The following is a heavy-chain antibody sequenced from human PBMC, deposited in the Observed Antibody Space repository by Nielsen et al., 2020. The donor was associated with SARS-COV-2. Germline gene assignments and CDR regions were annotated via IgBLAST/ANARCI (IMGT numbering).Heavy chain of an antibody. V-gene: IGHV4-39*07. Sequence: WIRQPPGKGLEWIGSIYYSGSTYYNPSLKSRVTISVDTSKNQFSLKLSSVTAADTAVYYCARELVTKSDAFDIWGQGTMVTVSS. D-gene: IGHD3-9*01. CDR3: ARELVTKSDAFDI. CDR2: IYYSGST. J-gene: IGHJ3*02.